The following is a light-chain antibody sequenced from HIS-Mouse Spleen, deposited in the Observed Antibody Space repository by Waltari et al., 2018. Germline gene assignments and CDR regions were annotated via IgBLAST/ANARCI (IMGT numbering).Light chain of an antibody. Sequence: QSALTQPASVSGSPGQSSTIPCTGTSSDVGGLNYVSWYQQHPGNAPKLMIYDVSNRPSGVSNRFSGSKSGNTASLTISGLQAEDEADYYCSSYTSSSTYVFGTGTKVTVL. V-gene: IGLV2-14*03. CDR2: DVS. CDR3: SSYTSSSTYV. J-gene: IGLJ1*01. CDR1: SSDVGGLNY.